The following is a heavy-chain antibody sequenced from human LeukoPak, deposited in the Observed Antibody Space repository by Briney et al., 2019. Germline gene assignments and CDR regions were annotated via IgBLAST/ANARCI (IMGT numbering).Heavy chain of an antibody. CDR2: IKSKADGGTT. Sequence: PGGSLRLSCAASGFTFSNAWVSWVRQAPGKGLEWVGRIKSKADGGTTEYAAPVKGRFTISRDDSKNTLYLQMNSLKTEDTAVYYCTTPRREIAVAGGDNWGQGTLVTVSS. J-gene: IGHJ4*02. D-gene: IGHD6-19*01. CDR3: TTPRREIAVAGGDN. V-gene: IGHV3-15*01. CDR1: GFTFSNAW.